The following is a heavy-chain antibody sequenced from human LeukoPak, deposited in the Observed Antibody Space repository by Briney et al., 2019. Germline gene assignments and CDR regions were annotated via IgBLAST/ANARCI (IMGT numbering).Heavy chain of an antibody. CDR3: ARDGVTTENWFDP. V-gene: IGHV4-39*07. J-gene: IGHJ5*02. CDR2: IYYSGSN. D-gene: IGHD4-17*01. Sequence: SETLSLTCTVSGGSISSSSYYWGWIRQPPGKGLEWIGSIYYSGSNYYNPSLKSRVTISVDTSKNQFSLKLSSVTAADTAVYYCARDGVTTENWFDPWGQGTLVTVSS. CDR1: GGSISSSSYY.